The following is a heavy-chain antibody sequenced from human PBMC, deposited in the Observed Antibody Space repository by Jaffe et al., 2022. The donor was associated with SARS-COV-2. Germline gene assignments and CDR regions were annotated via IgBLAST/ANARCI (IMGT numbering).Heavy chain of an antibody. V-gene: IGHV3-66*02. CDR3: ASLSITTAGNDY. D-gene: IGHD6-13*01. CDR1: GFTVSNKY. Sequence: EVQLVESGGGLVQPGGSLRLSCAASGFTVSNKYMSWLRQAPGKGPEWFSVIYSGDKTYYTDSVKGRFTISRDNSKNTLHLQMNSLRAEDTAVYYCASLSITTAGNDYWGQGTLVTVSS. CDR2: IYSGDKT. J-gene: IGHJ4*02.